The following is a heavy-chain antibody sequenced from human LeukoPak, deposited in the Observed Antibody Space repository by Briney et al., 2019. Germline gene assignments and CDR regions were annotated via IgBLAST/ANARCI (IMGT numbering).Heavy chain of an antibody. CDR1: GFTFSSYG. V-gene: IGHV3-30*02. D-gene: IGHD3-10*01. CDR3: ARDRGVYYYYGMDV. Sequence: GGSLRLSCAASGFTFSSYGMHWVRQAPGKGLEWVAFIQYDGSIKYYADSVKGRFTISRDNSKNTLYLQMNSLRAEDTAVYYCARDRGVYYYYGMDVWGQGTTVTVSS. CDR2: IQYDGSIK. J-gene: IGHJ6*02.